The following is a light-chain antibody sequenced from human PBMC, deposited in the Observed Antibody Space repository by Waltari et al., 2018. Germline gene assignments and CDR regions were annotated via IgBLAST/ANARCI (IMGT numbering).Light chain of an antibody. V-gene: IGLV1-44*01. J-gene: IGLJ1*01. CDR1: SSNIGSNT. CDR3: AAWDDSLNGFV. Sequence: QSVLTQPPSASGTPGQRVIISCSGSSSNIGSNTVNWYQQLQGTAPKVLVYSNNQRPSGVPARFSGSKSATSASLAISGLQSEDEADYYCAAWDDSLNGFVFGTGTRFTVL. CDR2: SNN.